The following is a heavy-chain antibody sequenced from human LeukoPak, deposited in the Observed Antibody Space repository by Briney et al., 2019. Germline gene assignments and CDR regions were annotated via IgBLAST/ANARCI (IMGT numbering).Heavy chain of an antibody. CDR2: ISWNSGSI. D-gene: IGHD2-15*01. Sequence: GRSLRLSCAASGFTFDDYAMHWVRQAPGKGLEWVSGISWNSGSIGYADSVKGRFTISRDNSRNTMYLYMSSLRAEDTAVYFCAKIRLEESATGYWGQGTPVTVSS. CDR3: AKIRLEESATGY. CDR1: GFTFDDYA. J-gene: IGHJ4*02. V-gene: IGHV3-9*01.